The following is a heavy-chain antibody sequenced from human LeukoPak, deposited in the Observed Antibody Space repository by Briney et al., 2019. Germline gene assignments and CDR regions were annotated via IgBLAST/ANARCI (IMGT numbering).Heavy chain of an antibody. V-gene: IGHV1-69*04. D-gene: IGHD3-3*01. Sequence: SVKVSCKASGYTFTSYGISWVRQAPGQGLEWMGRIIPILGIANYAQKFQGRVTITADKSTSTAYMELSSLRSEDTAVYYCARDLTMGAITHYYYYMDVWGKGTTVTVSS. CDR3: ARDLTMGAITHYYYYMDV. CDR1: GYTFTSYG. CDR2: IIPILGIA. J-gene: IGHJ6*03.